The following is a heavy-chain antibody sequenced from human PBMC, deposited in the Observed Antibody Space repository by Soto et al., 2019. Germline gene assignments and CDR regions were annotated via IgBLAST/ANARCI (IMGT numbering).Heavy chain of an antibody. D-gene: IGHD3-9*01. CDR2: IYHSGST. CDR3: ASSYILTGYYMNYFDY. CDR1: GGSIGSGGYS. J-gene: IGHJ4*02. Sequence: PSETLSLTCAVSGGSIGSGGYSWSWIRQPPGKGLEWIGYIYHSGSTYYNPSLKSRVTISVDRSKNQFSLKLSSVTAADTAVYYCASSYILTGYYMNYFDYWGQGTLVTVSS. V-gene: IGHV4-30-2*01.